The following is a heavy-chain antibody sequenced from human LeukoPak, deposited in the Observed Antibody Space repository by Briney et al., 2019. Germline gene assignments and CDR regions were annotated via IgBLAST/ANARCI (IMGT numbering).Heavy chain of an antibody. J-gene: IGHJ3*02. D-gene: IGHD5-18*01. CDR3: VVSYIHACDI. Sequence: PGGSLRLSCSASGFTFSTYAMHWGRQAPGKGLEYVSAISSNGGSTYYADSAKGRFTISRDNSKNTLYLQMSSLRAEDTAVYYCVVSYIHACDIWGQGTMVTVSS. V-gene: IGHV3-64D*09. CDR2: ISSNGGST. CDR1: GFTFSTYA.